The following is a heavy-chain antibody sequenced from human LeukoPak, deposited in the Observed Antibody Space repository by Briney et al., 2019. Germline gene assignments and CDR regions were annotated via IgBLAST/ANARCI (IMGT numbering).Heavy chain of an antibody. CDR2: INHSGST. J-gene: IGHJ4*02. Sequence: PSETLSLTCAVYGGSFSGYYWGWIRQPPGKGLEWIGEINHSGSTNYNPSLKSRVTISVDTSKNQFSLKLSSVTAADTAVYYCARDWVAAAGISYFDYWGQGTLVTVSS. V-gene: IGHV4-34*01. CDR3: ARDWVAAAGISYFDY. D-gene: IGHD6-13*01. CDR1: GGSFSGYY.